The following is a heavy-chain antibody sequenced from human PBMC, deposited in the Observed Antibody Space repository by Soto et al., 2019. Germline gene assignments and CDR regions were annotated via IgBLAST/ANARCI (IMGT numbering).Heavy chain of an antibody. D-gene: IGHD3-3*01. V-gene: IGHV4-31*03. CDR1: GGSISSGGYY. CDR2: IYYSGST. Sequence: QVQLQESGPGLVKPSQTLSLTCTVSGGSISSGGYYWSWIRQHPGKGLEWIGYIYYSGSTYYNPSLKSRVTISVDTYKNQFSLKLSSVTAADTAVYYCARYRFLEWFAQDNWFDPWGQGTLVTVSS. J-gene: IGHJ5*02. CDR3: ARYRFLEWFAQDNWFDP.